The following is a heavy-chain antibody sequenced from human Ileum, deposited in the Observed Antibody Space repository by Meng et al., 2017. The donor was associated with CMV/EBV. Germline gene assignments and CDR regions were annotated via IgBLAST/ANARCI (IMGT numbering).Heavy chain of an antibody. CDR2: IDYIGNT. CDR3: ARDLTKKWFYY. CDR1: RATLMPISLT. J-gene: IGHJ5*01. V-gene: IGHV4-39*02. Sequence: TPTHHCTPSRATLMPISLTWAWFLQSPRKTLGWIGSIDYIGNTDNNPALKSRVTICLDATPNQFSLSLRSVTAADSAVYFCARDLTKKWFYYWGHEGLVTVSS.